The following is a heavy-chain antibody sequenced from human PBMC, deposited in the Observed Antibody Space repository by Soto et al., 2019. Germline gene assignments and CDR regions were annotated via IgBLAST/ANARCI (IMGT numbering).Heavy chain of an antibody. J-gene: IGHJ6*02. CDR1: GFTFSSYG. CDR2: IWYDGSNK. D-gene: IGHD3-9*01. CDR3: ARGSHYDILTGYQYYYYGMDV. V-gene: IGHV3-33*01. Sequence: GGSLRISCAASGFTFSSYGMHWVRQAPGKGLEWVAVIWYDGSNKYYADSVKGRFTISRDNSKNTLYLQMNSLRAEDTAVYYCARGSHYDILTGYQYYYYGMDVWGQGTTVTVSS.